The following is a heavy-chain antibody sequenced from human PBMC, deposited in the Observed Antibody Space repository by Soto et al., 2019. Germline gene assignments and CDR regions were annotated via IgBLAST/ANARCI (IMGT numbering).Heavy chain of an antibody. V-gene: IGHV3-23*01. CDR2: IGGRGVDT. CDR1: GFTFNNYA. J-gene: IGHJ4*02. Sequence: HPGGSLRLSCAASGFTFNNYAMNWVRQAPGKGLEWVTAIGGRGVDTMYADSVKGRFTISRDNSKNTLYLQMNSLRVEDTAVYYCAKRGDDFRSGYYYYFDSWGLGTLVTVSS. D-gene: IGHD3-3*01. CDR3: AKRGDDFRSGYYYYFDS.